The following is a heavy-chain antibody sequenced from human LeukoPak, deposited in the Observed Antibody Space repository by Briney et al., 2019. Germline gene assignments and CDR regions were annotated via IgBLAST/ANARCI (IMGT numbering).Heavy chain of an antibody. CDR3: ASTAGYSTDY. CDR1: GFTFSNYA. D-gene: IGHD6-13*01. CDR2: ISYHGRDT. V-gene: IGHV3-30*04. J-gene: IGHJ4*02. Sequence: PGTSLRLSCVASGFTFSNYAMHWVRQAPGEGLEWVAVISYHGRDTYYADYLKGRFTISRDNAKNSLYLQMNSLRAEDTAVYYCASTAGYSTDYWGQGTLVTVSS.